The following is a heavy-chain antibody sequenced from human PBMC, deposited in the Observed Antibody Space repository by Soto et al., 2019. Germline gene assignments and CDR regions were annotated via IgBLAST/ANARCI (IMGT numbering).Heavy chain of an antibody. J-gene: IGHJ3*02. Sequence: SLRLSCAASGFTFDDYAMHWVRQAPGKGLEWVSGISWNSGSIGYADSVKGRFTISRDNAKNSLYLQMNSLRAEDTALYYCAKDAFNYYDSSGYLLAGAFDIWGQGTVVTVSS. CDR2: ISWNSGSI. CDR1: GFTFDDYA. CDR3: AKDAFNYYDSSGYLLAGAFDI. D-gene: IGHD3-22*01. V-gene: IGHV3-9*01.